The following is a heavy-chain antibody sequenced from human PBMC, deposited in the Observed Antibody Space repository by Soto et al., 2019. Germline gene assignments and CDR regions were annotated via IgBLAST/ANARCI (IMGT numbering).Heavy chain of an antibody. CDR3: AREGGSPVVPAAPFDY. CDR2: INAGNGNT. J-gene: IGHJ4*02. Sequence: ASVKVSCKASGYTFTSYAMHWVRQAPGQRLEWMGWINAGNGNTKYSQKFQGRVTITRDTSASTAYMELSSLRSEDTAVYYCAREGGSPVVPAAPFDYWGQGTLVTVSS. V-gene: IGHV1-3*01. D-gene: IGHD2-2*01. CDR1: GYTFTSYA.